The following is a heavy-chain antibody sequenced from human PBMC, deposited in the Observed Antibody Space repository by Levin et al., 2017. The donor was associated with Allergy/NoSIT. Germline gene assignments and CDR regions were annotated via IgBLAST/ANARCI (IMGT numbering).Heavy chain of an antibody. D-gene: IGHD2-15*01. CDR1: GASISTSGYY. J-gene: IGHJ2*01. Sequence: SQTLSLTCTVSGASISTSGYYWGWIRQPPGKGLEWIGTMSNSGNTYSNSSLKSRVTISRDTSKNDFSLTLSSVTAADTAIYHCARAPWAYCSGGNCLVFFDLWGRGTLVTVSS. CDR3: ARAPWAYCSGGNCLVFFDL. V-gene: IGHV4-39*07. CDR2: MSNSGNT.